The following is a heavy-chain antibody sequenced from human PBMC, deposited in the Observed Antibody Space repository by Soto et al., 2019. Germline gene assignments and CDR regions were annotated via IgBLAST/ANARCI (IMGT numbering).Heavy chain of an antibody. D-gene: IGHD2-15*01. J-gene: IGHJ4*02. V-gene: IGHV3-30*18. CDR3: AKDGPDCSGGSCYSGGLDY. CDR1: GFTFSSYG. CDR2: ISYDGSNK. Sequence: QVQLVESGGGVVQPGRSLRLSCAASGFTFSSYGMHWVRQAPGKGLEWVAVISYDGSNKYYAGSVKGRFTISRDNSKNTLYLQMNSLRAEDTAVYYCAKDGPDCSGGSCYSGGLDYWGQGTLVTVSS.